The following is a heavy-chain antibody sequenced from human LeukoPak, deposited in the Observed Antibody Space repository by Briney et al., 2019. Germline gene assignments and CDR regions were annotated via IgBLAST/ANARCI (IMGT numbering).Heavy chain of an antibody. D-gene: IGHD3-10*01. Sequence: SQTLSLTCTVSDDSISSGAYYWTWIRQPPGKGLEWIGYIYYSGSTNYNPSLKSRVTISVDTSKNQFSLKLSSVTAADTAVYYCARVQDREGFGVLGNWFDPWGQGTLVTVSS. V-gene: IGHV4-61*08. CDR2: IYYSGST. CDR1: DDSISSGAYY. CDR3: ARVQDREGFGVLGNWFDP. J-gene: IGHJ5*02.